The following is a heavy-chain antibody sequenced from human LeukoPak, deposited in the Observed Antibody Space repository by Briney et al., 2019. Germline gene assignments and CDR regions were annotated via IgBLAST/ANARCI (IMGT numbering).Heavy chain of an antibody. CDR1: GFTFDDYT. D-gene: IGHD2-2*01. V-gene: IGHV3-43*01. J-gene: IGHJ3*02. Sequence: PGGSLRLSCAASGFTFDDYTMHWVRQAPGKGLEWVSLISWDGGSTYYADSVKGRFTISRDNSKNSLYLQMNSLRTEDTALYYCAKGREYQLLVGFDAFDIWGQGTMVTVSS. CDR2: ISWDGGST. CDR3: AKGREYQLLVGFDAFDI.